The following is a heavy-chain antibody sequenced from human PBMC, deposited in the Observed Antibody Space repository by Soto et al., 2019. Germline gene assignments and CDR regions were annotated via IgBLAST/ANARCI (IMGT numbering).Heavy chain of an antibody. CDR2: SSYAGTTQ. J-gene: IGHJ5*02. V-gene: IGHV3-30*03. CDR3: ARNRLPWRGSTDPPSRAWFDP. Sequence: PGGSLTLSCAASGFTFITYGIHWFRQAPGKGLDWVAVSSYAGTTQYYADSVKGRFTISRDNSKNTLYLQMNSLRADDTAVYYCARNRLPWRGSTDPPSRAWFDPWGQGTLVTVSS. D-gene: IGHD3-3*01. CDR1: GFTFITYG.